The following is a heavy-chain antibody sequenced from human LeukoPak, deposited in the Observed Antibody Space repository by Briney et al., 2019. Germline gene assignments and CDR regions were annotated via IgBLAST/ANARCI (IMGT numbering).Heavy chain of an antibody. D-gene: IGHD5-12*01. V-gene: IGHV4-34*01. Sequence: PSETLSLTCAVYGGSFSGYYWSWIRQPPGKGLEWIGEINHSGSTNYNPSLMSRVTISVDTSKNQFSLKLSSVTAADTAVYYCARGYSGYDQDYWGQGTLVTVSS. CDR2: INHSGST. CDR1: GGSFSGYY. CDR3: ARGYSGYDQDY. J-gene: IGHJ4*02.